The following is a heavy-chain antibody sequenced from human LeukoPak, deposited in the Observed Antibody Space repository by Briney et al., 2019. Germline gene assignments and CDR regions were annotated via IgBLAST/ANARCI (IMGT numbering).Heavy chain of an antibody. D-gene: IGHD6-19*01. J-gene: IGHJ4*02. CDR2: ISSNGGST. CDR3: ASLSKGGWYDY. V-gene: IGHV3-64*01. Sequence: GGSLRLSCAASEFTFSSYAMHWVRQAPGKGLEYVSAISSNGGSTHYANSVKGRFTISRDNSKNTLYLQMGSLRAEDMAVYYCASLSKGGWYDYWGQGTLVTVSS. CDR1: EFTFSSYA.